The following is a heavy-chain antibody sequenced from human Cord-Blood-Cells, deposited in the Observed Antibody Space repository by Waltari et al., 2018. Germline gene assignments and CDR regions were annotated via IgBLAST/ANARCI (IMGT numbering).Heavy chain of an antibody. CDR2: ILYDGSNK. J-gene: IGHJ3*02. CDR1: GFTFSSYG. CDR3: ARDGSGTDAFDI. Sequence: QVQLVESGGGVVQPGRSLRLSCAASGFTFSSYGMHWVRQAPGKGLEWVAVILYDGSNKYYADSVKGRFTISRDNSKNTLYLQMNSLRAEDTAVYYCARDGSGTDAFDIWGQGTMVTVSS. D-gene: IGHD1-1*01. V-gene: IGHV3-33*01.